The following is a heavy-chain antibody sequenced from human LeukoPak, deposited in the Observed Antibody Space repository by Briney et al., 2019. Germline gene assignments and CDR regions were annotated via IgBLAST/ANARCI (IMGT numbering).Heavy chain of an antibody. Sequence: SETLSLTCTVSGGSISSDYWSWIRQPPGKGLEWIGYIYYSGSTNYNPSLKSRVTISVDTSKNQFFLKLSSVTAADTAVYYCARSHGTGSYYKDAFDIWGQGTMVTVS. CDR3: ARSHGTGSYYKDAFDI. V-gene: IGHV4-59*12. J-gene: IGHJ3*02. CDR2: IYYSGST. D-gene: IGHD1-26*01. CDR1: GGSISSDY.